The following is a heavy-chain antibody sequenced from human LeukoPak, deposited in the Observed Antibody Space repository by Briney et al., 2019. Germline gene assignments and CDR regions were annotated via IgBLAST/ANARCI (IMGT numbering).Heavy chain of an antibody. J-gene: IGHJ4*02. CDR2: ISYDGSNK. D-gene: IGHD6-6*01. CDR3: AKDLWQSIAAPVDY. CDR1: GFTFSSYG. Sequence: PGRSLRLSCAASGFTFSSYGMHWVRQAPGKGLEWVAVISYDGSNKYYADSVKGRFTISRDNSKNTLYLQMNSLRAEDTAVYYCAKDLWQSIAAPVDYWGQGTLVTVSS. V-gene: IGHV3-30*18.